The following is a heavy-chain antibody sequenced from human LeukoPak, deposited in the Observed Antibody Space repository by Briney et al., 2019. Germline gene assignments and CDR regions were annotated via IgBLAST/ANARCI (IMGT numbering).Heavy chain of an antibody. D-gene: IGHD3-10*01. Sequence: PSETLSLTCTVSGDSISSSSYYWGWIRQPPGKGLEWIGSIYYSGSTYYNPPLRSRVTISIDTSKNHFSLNLSSVTAADTAVYYCARIEYYYGSGSYSIVYNWFDPWGQGTLVTVSS. CDR1: GDSISSSSYY. CDR2: IYYSGST. CDR3: ARIEYYYGSGSYSIVYNWFDP. J-gene: IGHJ5*02. V-gene: IGHV4-39*07.